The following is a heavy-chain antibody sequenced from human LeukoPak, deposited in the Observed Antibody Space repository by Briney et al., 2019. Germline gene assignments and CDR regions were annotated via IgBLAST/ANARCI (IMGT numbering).Heavy chain of an antibody. CDR3: ARGGREDAFDI. J-gene: IGHJ3*02. CDR2: IYHSGST. CDR1: GGSISSGGYY. D-gene: IGHD3-16*01. Sequence: TLSLTCTVSGGSISSGGYYWSWIRQPPGKGLEWIGYIYHSGSTYYNPSLKSRVTISVDRSKNQFSLKLSSVTAADTAVYYCARGGREDAFDIWGQGTMVTVSS. V-gene: IGHV4-30-2*01.